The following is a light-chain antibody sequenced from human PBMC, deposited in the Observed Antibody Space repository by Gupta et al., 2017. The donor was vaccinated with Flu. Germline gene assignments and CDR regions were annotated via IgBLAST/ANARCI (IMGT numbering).Light chain of an antibody. V-gene: IGKV3-15*01. CDR3: QQYYYWHPIT. CDR1: QSISSN. Sequence: EIVMTQSPDTLSVSPGERATLSCRASQSISSNLAWYQHKPCLAPRLLISGASTRATGIADRFSGSGFGTEFTLTVSSRESEDFAVYYFQQYYYWHPITFGQGTRLEIK. CDR2: GAS. J-gene: IGKJ5*01.